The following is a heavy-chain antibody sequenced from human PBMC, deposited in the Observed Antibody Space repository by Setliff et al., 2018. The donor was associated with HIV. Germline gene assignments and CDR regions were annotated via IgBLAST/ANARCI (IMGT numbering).Heavy chain of an antibody. CDR3: ARFMRGIIIRDYYYGMDV. Sequence: ASETLSLTCSVSGGSVSSVNYYWSWIRQPPGKGLEWIGYIHYTGSTTYNPSLKSRVTISVDTSKNQFSLNLTSVTAADTAVYYCARFMRGIIIRDYYYGMDVWGQGTTVTVSS. CDR2: IHYTGST. D-gene: IGHD3-10*01. CDR1: GGSVSSVNYY. V-gene: IGHV4-61*01. J-gene: IGHJ6*02.